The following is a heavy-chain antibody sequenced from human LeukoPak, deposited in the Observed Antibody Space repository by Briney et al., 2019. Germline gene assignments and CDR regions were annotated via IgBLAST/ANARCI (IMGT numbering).Heavy chain of an antibody. Sequence: SETLSLTCAVYGGSFSGYYWSWIRQPPGKGLEWIGEINHSGSTNYNPSLKSRVTISVDTSKNQFSLKLSSVTAADTAVYYCARVFSPHSYYYYYGMDVWGKGTRSPSPQ. D-gene: IGHD2/OR15-2a*01. CDR2: INHSGST. CDR1: GGSFSGYY. V-gene: IGHV4-34*01. CDR3: ARVFSPHSYYYYYGMDV. J-gene: IGHJ6*04.